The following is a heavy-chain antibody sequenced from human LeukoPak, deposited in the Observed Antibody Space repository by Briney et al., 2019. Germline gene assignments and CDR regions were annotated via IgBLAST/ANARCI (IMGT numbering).Heavy chain of an antibody. D-gene: IGHD2-2*01. J-gene: IGHJ4*02. CDR1: GFTFSSYS. CDR3: ARGDIVVVPAATDY. CDR2: ISSSSSYI. V-gene: IGHV3-21*01. Sequence: GGSLRPSCAASGFTFSSYSMNWVRQAPGKGLEWVSSISSSSSYIYYADSVKGRFTISRDNAKNSLYLQMNSLRAEDTAVYYCARGDIVVVPAATDYWGQGTLVTVSS.